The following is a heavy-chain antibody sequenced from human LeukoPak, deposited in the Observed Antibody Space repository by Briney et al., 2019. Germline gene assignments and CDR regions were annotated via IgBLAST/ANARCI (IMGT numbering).Heavy chain of an antibody. CDR1: GYTFTSYG. V-gene: IGHV1-18*01. CDR2: ISAYNGNT. J-gene: IGHJ4*02. Sequence: PGGSLRLSCAASGYTFTSYGISWVRQAPGQGLEWMGWISAYNGNTNYAQKLQGRVTMTTDTSTSTAYMELRSLRSDDTAVYYCARAWYYYDSSGYLFPLDYWGQGTLVTVSS. CDR3: ARAWYYYDSSGYLFPLDY. D-gene: IGHD3-22*01.